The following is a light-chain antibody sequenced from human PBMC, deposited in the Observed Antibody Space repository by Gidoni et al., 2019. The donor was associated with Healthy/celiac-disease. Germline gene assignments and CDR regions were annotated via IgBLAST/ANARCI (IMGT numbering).Light chain of an antibody. CDR2: GVS. Sequence: EIVLTQSPSTLSLSPVERATLACRASQSVRRSYLAWYQQKPGQAPRLPIYGVSSRATVIPDRCSGSGAGTDFTLTISRLEPEDFAVYYCQQYGSAPLYTFXQXTKLEIK. CDR1: QSVRRSY. J-gene: IGKJ2*01. V-gene: IGKV3-20*01. CDR3: QQYGSAPLYT.